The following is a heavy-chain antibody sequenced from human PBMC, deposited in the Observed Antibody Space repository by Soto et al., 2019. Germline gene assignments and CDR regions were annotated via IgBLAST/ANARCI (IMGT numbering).Heavy chain of an antibody. CDR1: GGSFSGYY. V-gene: IGHV4-34*01. CDR2: INHSGST. CDR3: ARVPTFYCGGDCYFFDY. J-gene: IGHJ4*02. Sequence: PSETLSLTCAVYGGSFSGYYWSWIRQPPGKGLEWIGEINHSGSTNYNPSLKSRVTISVDTSKNQFSLKLSSVTAADTAVYYCARVPTFYCGGDCYFFDYWGQGTLVTVSS. D-gene: IGHD2-21*02.